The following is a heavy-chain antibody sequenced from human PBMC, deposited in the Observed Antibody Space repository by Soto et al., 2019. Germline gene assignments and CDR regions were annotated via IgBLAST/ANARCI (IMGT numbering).Heavy chain of an antibody. D-gene: IGHD3-16*02. V-gene: IGHV3-21*01. CDR1: GFTFSSYS. Sequence: GGSLRLSCAASGFTFSSYSMNWVRQAPGKGLEWVSSISSSSSYIYYADSVKGRFTISRDNAKNSLYLQMNSLRAEDTAVYYCASNIMITFGGVIGPFDYWGQGTQVTVSS. CDR2: ISSSSSYI. J-gene: IGHJ4*02. CDR3: ASNIMITFGGVIGPFDY.